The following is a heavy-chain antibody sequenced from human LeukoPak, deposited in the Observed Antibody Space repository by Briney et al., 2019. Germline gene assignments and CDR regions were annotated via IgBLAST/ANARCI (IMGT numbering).Heavy chain of an antibody. CDR3: ARDATGYSSPNYLDY. J-gene: IGHJ4*02. V-gene: IGHV1-18*01. CDR2: ISAYNGNT. D-gene: IGHD6-13*01. Sequence: GASVKVSCKASGYTFTSYGISWVRQAPGQGLEWMGWISAYNGNTNYAQKLQGRVTMTTDTSTSTAYMELRSLRSDDTAVYYCARDATGYSSPNYLDYWGQGTLVTVSS. CDR1: GYTFTSYG.